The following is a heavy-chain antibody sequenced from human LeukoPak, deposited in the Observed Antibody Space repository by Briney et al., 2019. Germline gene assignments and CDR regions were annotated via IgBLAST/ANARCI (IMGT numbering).Heavy chain of an antibody. CDR2: IYHSGTT. Sequence: PSETLSLTCAVSGDSFSSNYWWNWVRQSPGKGLGWIGEIYHSGTTNYNPSLKSRVSISLDKSKNQLSLKVNSVTAADTAVYYCARDRGGLTYGKDIWGQGTTVTVSS. D-gene: IGHD2-15*01. J-gene: IGHJ6*02. CDR3: ARDRGGLTYGKDI. V-gene: IGHV4-4*02. CDR1: GDSFSSNYW.